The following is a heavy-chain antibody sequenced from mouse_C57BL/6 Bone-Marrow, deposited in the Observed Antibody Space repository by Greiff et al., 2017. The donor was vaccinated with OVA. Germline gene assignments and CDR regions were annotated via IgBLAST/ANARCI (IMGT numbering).Heavy chain of an antibody. CDR3: ARSGLRDFAY. V-gene: IGHV1-81*01. J-gene: IGHJ3*01. D-gene: IGHD2-2*01. CDR1: GYTFTSYG. Sequence: VQLVESGAELARPGASVKLSCKASGYTFTSYGISWVKQRTGQGLEWIGEIYPRSGNTYYNEKFKGKATLTADKSSSTAYMELRSLTSEDSAVYFCARSGLRDFAYWGQGTLVTVSA. CDR2: IYPRSGNT.